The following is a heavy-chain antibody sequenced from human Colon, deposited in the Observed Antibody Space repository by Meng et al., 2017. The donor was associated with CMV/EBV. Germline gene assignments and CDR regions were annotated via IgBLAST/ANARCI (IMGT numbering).Heavy chain of an antibody. CDR2: IYAVGTP. Sequence: GGSLKISCSASGFPIVSHYMAWVRQAPGKGLQWVSLIYAVGTPYHADSVKGRFTISRDNDRNIIDLQMSSLTADDTAIYYCVTGTTGYFDLWGQGTLVTVSS. V-gene: IGHV3-53*01. D-gene: IGHD1-7*01. CDR3: VTGTTGYFDL. J-gene: IGHJ4*02. CDR1: GFPIVSHY.